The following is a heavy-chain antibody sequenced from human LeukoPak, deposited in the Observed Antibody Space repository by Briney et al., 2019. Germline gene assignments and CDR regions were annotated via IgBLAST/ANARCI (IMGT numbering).Heavy chain of an antibody. D-gene: IGHD4-17*01. CDR1: GGSISSSAYY. Sequence: PSETLSLTCSVSGGSISSSAYYWGWIRQPPGKGLEWIGSISYSGSTYYNPSLKSRVTISADTSKNQFSLNLNSVTAADTAVYYCARRVDGAYGNGFYPWGQGTLVTVSS. CDR2: ISYSGST. J-gene: IGHJ5*02. V-gene: IGHV4-39*01. CDR3: ARRVDGAYGNGFYP.